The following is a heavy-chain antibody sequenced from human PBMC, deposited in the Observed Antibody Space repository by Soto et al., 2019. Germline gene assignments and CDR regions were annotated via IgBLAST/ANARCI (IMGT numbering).Heavy chain of an antibody. J-gene: IGHJ1*01. V-gene: IGHV3-53*01. CDR3: AKADGEQWLIPHLDN. CDR1: GFTVSSNY. D-gene: IGHD6-19*01. CDR2: ISCCGGST. Sequence: PGGSLRLSCAASGFTVSSNYMGWVRQAPGEGLEWVSGISCCGGSTFYADSVKGRFSLARDDSKNTLSLQLNSLRVEDTAHYYCAKADGEQWLIPHLDNWGQGTQVTVSS.